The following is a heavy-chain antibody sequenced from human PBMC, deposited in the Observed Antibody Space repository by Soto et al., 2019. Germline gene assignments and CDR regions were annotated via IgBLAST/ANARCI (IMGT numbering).Heavy chain of an antibody. Sequence: PSETLSLTCTVSGDSISAYSWSWVRQPPGKGLEWIGNIHYNGNTKYNPSLKSRVSMSVDTSKIQFSLRLISVTAADTAKYFCAREGNLGRWLQPLDFWGQGTLVTVSS. CDR3: AREGNLGRWLQPLDF. CDR2: IHYNGNT. D-gene: IGHD5-12*01. V-gene: IGHV4-59*01. J-gene: IGHJ4*02. CDR1: GDSISAYS.